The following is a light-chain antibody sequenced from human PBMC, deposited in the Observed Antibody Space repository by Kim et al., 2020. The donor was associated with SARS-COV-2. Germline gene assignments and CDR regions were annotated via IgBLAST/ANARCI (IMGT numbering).Light chain of an antibody. Sequence: SYELTQPPSVSVSPGQTATITCSGDKVGYKHVSWYQQKPGQSPVVVIYQDTKRPSGIPERFSGSNSGNTATLTISATQPLDEADYYCQAWDSITECVFGTGTKVTVL. CDR3: QAWDSITECV. J-gene: IGLJ1*01. V-gene: IGLV3-1*01. CDR2: QDT. CDR1: KVGYKH.